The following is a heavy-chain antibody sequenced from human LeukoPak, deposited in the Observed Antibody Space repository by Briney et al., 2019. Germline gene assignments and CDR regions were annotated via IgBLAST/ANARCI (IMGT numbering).Heavy chain of an antibody. CDR1: GFTFSSYG. CDR3: AKPYPTLTTSAVLDN. CDR2: ISYDGNSQ. J-gene: IGHJ4*02. Sequence: GGSLRLSCAASGFTFSSYGMSWVRQAPGRGLEWVAAISYDGNSQHYGAPVKGRFTISRDNSKNTVYLQINTLRTDDAAIYYCAKPYPTLTTSAVLDNWGQGTLVTASS. D-gene: IGHD1-1*01. V-gene: IGHV3-30*18.